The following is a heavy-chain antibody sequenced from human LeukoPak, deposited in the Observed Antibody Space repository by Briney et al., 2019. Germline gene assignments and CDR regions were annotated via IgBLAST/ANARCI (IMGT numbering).Heavy chain of an antibody. CDR3: AKSSSYSFEY. Sequence: PGGSLRLACAASGFTFSGNGMHWVRQAPGKGLEWVAFIRYDGSNKYYADSVKGRFAISRDNSKSTLYLQMNSLRAEDTAIYYCAKSSSYSFEYWGKGTLVAVSS. CDR2: IRYDGSNK. J-gene: IGHJ4*02. V-gene: IGHV3-30*02. CDR1: GFTFSGNG. D-gene: IGHD5-12*01.